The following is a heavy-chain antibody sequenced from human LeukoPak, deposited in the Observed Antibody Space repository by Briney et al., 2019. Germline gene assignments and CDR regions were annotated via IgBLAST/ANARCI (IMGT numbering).Heavy chain of an antibody. J-gene: IGHJ4*02. V-gene: IGHV1-18*01. CDR2: ISAYNGNT. Sequence: AASVKVSCKASGYTFTSYGISWVRQAPGQGLEWMGWISAYNGNTNYAQKLQGRVTMTTDTSTSTAYMELRSLRSDDTAVYYCARVFDMSSGWYHGDYFDYWGQGTLVTVSS. CDR1: GYTFTSYG. CDR3: ARVFDMSSGWYHGDYFDY. D-gene: IGHD6-19*01.